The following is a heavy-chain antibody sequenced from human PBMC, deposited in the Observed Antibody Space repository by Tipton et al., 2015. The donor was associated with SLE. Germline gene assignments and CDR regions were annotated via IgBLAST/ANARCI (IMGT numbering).Heavy chain of an antibody. CDR2: VTWKGETT. CDR1: GFTFDDFG. CDR3: ARDHIAVSGTSLDH. D-gene: IGHD6-19*01. Sequence: SLRLSCAASGFTFDDFGMGWVRQVPGKGLEWVSGVTWKGETTGYADSVRGRFTITRDNAKNSLFLQMNSLKVEDTALYFCARDHIAVSGTSLDHWGQGILVTVSS. J-gene: IGHJ4*02. V-gene: IGHV3-20*04.